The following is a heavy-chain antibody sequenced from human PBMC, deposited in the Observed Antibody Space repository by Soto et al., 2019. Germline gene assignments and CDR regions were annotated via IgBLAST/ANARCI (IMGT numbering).Heavy chain of an antibody. CDR2: INHSGST. CDR3: ARGFVLSSYGSRANFYYYYGMDV. Sequence: PSETLSLTCAVYGGSFSGYYWSWIRRPPGKGLEWIGEINHSGSTNYNPSLKSRVTISVDTSKNQFSLKLSSVTAADTAVYYCARGFVLSSYGSRANFYYYYGMDVWGQGTTVTVSS. J-gene: IGHJ6*02. CDR1: GGSFSGYY. D-gene: IGHD5-18*01. V-gene: IGHV4-34*01.